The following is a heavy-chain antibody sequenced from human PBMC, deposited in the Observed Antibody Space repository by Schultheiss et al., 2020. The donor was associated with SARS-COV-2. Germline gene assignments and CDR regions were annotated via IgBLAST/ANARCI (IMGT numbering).Heavy chain of an antibody. V-gene: IGHV3-23*01. CDR3: AKTLQWLGHYFDY. CDR1: GFTFSSYA. J-gene: IGHJ4*02. Sequence: GESLKISCAASGFTFSSYAMHWVRQAPGKGLEWVSVISGSGGSTYYADSVKGRFTISRDNSKNTLYLQMNSLRAEDTAVYYCAKTLQWLGHYFDYWGQGTLVTVSS. CDR2: ISGSGGST. D-gene: IGHD6-19*01.